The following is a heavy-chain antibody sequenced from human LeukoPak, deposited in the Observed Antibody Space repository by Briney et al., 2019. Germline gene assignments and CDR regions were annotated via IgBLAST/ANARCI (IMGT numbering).Heavy chain of an antibody. CDR1: GFTFTSHS. V-gene: IGHV3-48*01. CDR2: ISSSGSTI. J-gene: IGHJ3*02. Sequence: PGGSLRLSCAASGFTFTSHSMNWVRQAPGKGLEWVSYISSSGSTISYADSVKGRFTISRDNAKNSLYLQMNSLRAEDTAVYYCARDRPYYSYCFDIWGQGTMVTVSS. D-gene: IGHD2-21*01. CDR3: ARDRPYYSYCFDI.